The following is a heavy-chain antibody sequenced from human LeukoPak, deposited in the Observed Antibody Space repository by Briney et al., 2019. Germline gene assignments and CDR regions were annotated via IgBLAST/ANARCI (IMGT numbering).Heavy chain of an antibody. CDR3: AKGASLYYYYYGMDV. Sequence: GGSLRLSCTASGFTFYDYAMHWVRHAPGKGLEGVSGISWNSGSIGYADSVKGRFTISRDNDKNSLYLQMNSLRAEDTALYYCAKGASLYYYYYGMDVWGQGTTVTVSS. CDR1: GFTFYDYA. V-gene: IGHV3-9*01. J-gene: IGHJ6*02. CDR2: ISWNSGSI.